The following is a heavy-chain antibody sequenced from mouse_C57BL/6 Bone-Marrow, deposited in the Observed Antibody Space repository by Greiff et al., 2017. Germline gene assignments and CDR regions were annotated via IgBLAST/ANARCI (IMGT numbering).Heavy chain of an antibody. V-gene: IGHV1S81*02. CDR3: TRSGYGGFAC. Sequence: QVQLQQSGAELVKPGASVKLSCKASGYTFTSYYMYWVKQRPGQGLEWIGAINPSNGGTDFNEKFKSKATLTVDKSSSTAYMQLSSLTSEDSAVYYCTRSGYGGFACWGQGKLVTVSA. CDR2: INPSNGGT. D-gene: IGHD3-1*01. J-gene: IGHJ3*01. CDR1: GYTFTSYY.